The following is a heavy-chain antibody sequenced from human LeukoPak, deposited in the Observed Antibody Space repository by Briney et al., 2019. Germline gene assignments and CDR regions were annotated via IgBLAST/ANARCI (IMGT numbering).Heavy chain of an antibody. CDR1: GFTFSSYA. CDR3: ARDGGSAWFLDY. Sequence: GGSLRLSCAASGFTFSSYAMSWVRQAPGKGVEWGSAISGSGGSTYYADSVKGRFTISRDNSKNPLYLQMGSLRAEDTAVYYCARDGGSAWFLDYWGQGTLVIVSS. D-gene: IGHD6-19*01. J-gene: IGHJ4*02. V-gene: IGHV3-23*01. CDR2: ISGSGGST.